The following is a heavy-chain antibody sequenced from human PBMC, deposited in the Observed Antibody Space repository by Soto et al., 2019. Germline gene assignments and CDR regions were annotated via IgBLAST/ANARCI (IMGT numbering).Heavy chain of an antibody. CDR3: ARGRGGATYRNWFDP. Sequence: SETLSLTSAVYGGSFGDFYYSWILQPTGKGLEWIGEINHRGSNNYNPSLKSRVTISVDTSKNQFSLKLTSVNAADTAVYYCARGRGGATYRNWFDPWAQGTLLTVYS. J-gene: IGHJ5*02. CDR2: INHRGSN. D-gene: IGHD1-26*01. CDR1: GGSFGDFY. V-gene: IGHV4-34*01.